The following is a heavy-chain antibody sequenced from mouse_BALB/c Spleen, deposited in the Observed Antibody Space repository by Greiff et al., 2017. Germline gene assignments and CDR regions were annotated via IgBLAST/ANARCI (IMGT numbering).Heavy chain of an antibody. CDR2: IYPGNSDT. D-gene: IGHD2-3*01. CDR1: GYTFTSYW. J-gene: IGHJ1*01. V-gene: IGHV1-5*01. Sequence: EVQLQQSGTVLARPGASVKMSCKASGYTFTSYWMHWVKQRPGQGLEWIGAIYPGNSDTSYNQKFKGKAKLTAVTSTSTAYMELSSLTNEDSAVYYCTGWAYDGYHWYFDVWGAGTTVTVSS. CDR3: TGWAYDGYHWYFDV.